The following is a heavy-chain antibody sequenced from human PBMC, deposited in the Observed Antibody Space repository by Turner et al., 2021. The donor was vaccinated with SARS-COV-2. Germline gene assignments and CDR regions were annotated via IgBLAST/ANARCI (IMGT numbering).Heavy chain of an antibody. J-gene: IGHJ4*02. V-gene: IGHV3-74*01. D-gene: IGHD1-1*01. Sequence: EVQLVESWGGLVQPVVSLRLSCAVSGFTFSTYWMHGFRRAHGKGLVWFSRIYTDGSTTNYADSVKGRFTISRDNAKNTLYLQMNSLRAEDTAVYYCGRDLSGRSDYWGQGTLVTVSS. CDR3: GRDLSGRSDY. CDR2: IYTDGSTT. CDR1: GFTFSTYW.